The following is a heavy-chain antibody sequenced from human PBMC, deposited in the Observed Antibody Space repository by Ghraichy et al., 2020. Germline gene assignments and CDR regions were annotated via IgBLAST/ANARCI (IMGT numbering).Heavy chain of an antibody. CDR1: GGSITSGGYF. CDR3: ARGTELSSSFTFDY. CDR2: SYHSEST. Sequence: SETLSLTCSVTGGSITSGGYFWSWVRQPPGKGLEWIGDSYHSESTYYNPSLKSRVTISVDASTRQFSLKLTSVTAADTAVYYCARGTELSSSFTFDYWGQGALVTVSS. J-gene: IGHJ4*02. V-gene: IGHV4-31*03. D-gene: IGHD6-6*01.